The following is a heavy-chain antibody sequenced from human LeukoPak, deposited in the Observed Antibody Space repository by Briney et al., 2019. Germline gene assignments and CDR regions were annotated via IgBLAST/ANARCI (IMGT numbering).Heavy chain of an antibody. CDR2: ISYDGSNK. CDR1: GFTFSSYG. CDR3: ARIAARPPGGYFDY. Sequence: PGRSLRLSCAASGFTFSSYGMHWVRQAPGKGLEWVAVISYDGSNKYYADSVKGRFTISRDNSKNTLYLQMNSLRAEDTAVYYCARIAARPPGGYFDYWGQGTLVTVSS. J-gene: IGHJ4*02. V-gene: IGHV3-30*03. D-gene: IGHD6-6*01.